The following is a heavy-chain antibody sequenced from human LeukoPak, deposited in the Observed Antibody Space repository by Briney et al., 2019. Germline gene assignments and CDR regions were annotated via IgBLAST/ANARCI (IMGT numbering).Heavy chain of an antibody. V-gene: IGHV3-49*04. CDR2: IRSKAFGATT. CDR1: GFTFGDYA. J-gene: IGHJ4*02. Sequence: SGGSLRLSCKPSGFTFGDYAMSWVRQAPGKGLEWVGFIRSKAFGATTDYAASVKGRFTVSRDDSKRIAYLQMNGLKTEDTAVYYCTRDCSGSSCYEEMDYWGQGTLVTVSS. CDR3: TRDCSGSSCYEEMDY. D-gene: IGHD2-15*01.